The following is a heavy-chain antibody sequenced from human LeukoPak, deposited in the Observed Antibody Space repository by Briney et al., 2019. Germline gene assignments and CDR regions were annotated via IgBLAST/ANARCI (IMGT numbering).Heavy chain of an antibody. V-gene: IGHV3-66*01. CDR3: ATGRVRWLQLF. D-gene: IGHD5-24*01. Sequence: PGGSLGLSCAASGFTVSSNYMSWVRQAPGKGLEWVSVIYSGGSTYYADSVKGRFTISRDNSKNTLYLQMNSLRAEDTAVYYCATGRVRWLQLFGGQGTLVTVSS. CDR1: GFTVSSNY. J-gene: IGHJ4*02. CDR2: IYSGGST.